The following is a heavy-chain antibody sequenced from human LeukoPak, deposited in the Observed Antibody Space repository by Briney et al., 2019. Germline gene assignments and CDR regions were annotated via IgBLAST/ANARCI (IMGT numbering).Heavy chain of an antibody. CDR3: AREGSRVSTPYKFFDH. CDR1: DYTFTTYH. Sequence: GASVKVSCTASDYTFTTYHMHWVRQAPRQGLEWMGVINPTGNWTSYAPQYHGRFTTTRETSTSAVYTEVHSLRAEDHAVLYCAREGSRVSTPYKFFDHWGQGTLVAVSS. CDR2: INPTGNWT. J-gene: IGHJ4*02. D-gene: IGHD5/OR15-5a*01. V-gene: IGHV1-46*01.